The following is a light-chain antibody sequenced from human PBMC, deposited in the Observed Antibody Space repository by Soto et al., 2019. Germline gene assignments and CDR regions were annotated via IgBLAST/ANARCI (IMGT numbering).Light chain of an antibody. CDR2: AAS. CDR1: QSISSY. V-gene: IGKV1-39*01. CDR3: QQSYSTVIT. Sequence: DIQMTQSPSSLSASVGDRVTITCRASQSISSYLNWYQQKPGKAPMLLIYAASSLQSGVQSRFSGSGSGTDFTLTISSLQPEDFATYYCQQSYSTVITFGQGTRLEIK. J-gene: IGKJ5*01.